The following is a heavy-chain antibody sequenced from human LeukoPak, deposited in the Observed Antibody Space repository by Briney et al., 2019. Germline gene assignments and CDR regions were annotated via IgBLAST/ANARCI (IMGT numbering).Heavy chain of an antibody. CDR1: GFTFSSYG. D-gene: IGHD6-13*01. CDR3: AREGGTSAAGTEFDY. CDR2: IWYDGSNK. J-gene: IGHJ4*02. V-gene: IGHV3-33*01. Sequence: GGTLRLSCAASGFTFSSYGRHWVRQAPGKGLEWVAVIWYDGSNKYYADSVKGRFTISRDNSKNTLYLQMNSLRAEDTAVYYCAREGGTSAAGTEFDYWGQGTLVTVSS.